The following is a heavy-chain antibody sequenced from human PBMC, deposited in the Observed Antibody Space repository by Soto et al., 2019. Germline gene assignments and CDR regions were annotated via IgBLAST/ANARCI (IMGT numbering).Heavy chain of an antibody. V-gene: IGHV3-30*18. CDR3: AKDNPRNALDY. CDR2: ISYDGSNK. J-gene: IGHJ4*02. D-gene: IGHD4-4*01. Sequence: QVQLVESGGGVVQPGRSLRLSCAASGFTFSSYGMHWVRQAPGKGLEWVAVISYDGSNKYYADSVKGRFTISRDNSKNTLYLQMNSLRAEDTAVYYCAKDNPRNALDYWGQGTLVTVSS. CDR1: GFTFSSYG.